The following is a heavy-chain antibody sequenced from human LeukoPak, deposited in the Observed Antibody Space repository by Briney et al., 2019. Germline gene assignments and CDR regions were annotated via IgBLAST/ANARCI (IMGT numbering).Heavy chain of an antibody. CDR1: GFTFDDYA. CDR3: AKEYAGSHYYYYYMDV. J-gene: IGHJ6*03. Sequence: GRSLRLSCAASGFTFDDYAMHWVRQAPGKGLEWVSGISWNSGSIGYADSVKGRFTISRDNAKNSLYLQMNSLRAEDTAMYYCAKEYAGSHYYYYYMDVWGKGTTVTVSS. V-gene: IGHV3-9*01. CDR2: ISWNSGSI.